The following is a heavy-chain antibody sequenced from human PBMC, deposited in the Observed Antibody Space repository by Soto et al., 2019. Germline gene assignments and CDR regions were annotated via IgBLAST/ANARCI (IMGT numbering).Heavy chain of an antibody. CDR3: ARAGEYREFDY. CDR2: ISYDGSKK. V-gene: IGHV3-30-3*01. CDR1: GFTFSNYA. J-gene: IGHJ4*02. Sequence: QVQLVESGGGVVQPGRSLRLSCAASGFTFSNYAIHWVRQAPGKGLEWVAVISYDGSKKYYADSVKGRFTISRDNSKSTLYLQMNSLRVEDTAVHYCARAGEYREFDYWGQGTLVTVSS. D-gene: IGHD3-16*01.